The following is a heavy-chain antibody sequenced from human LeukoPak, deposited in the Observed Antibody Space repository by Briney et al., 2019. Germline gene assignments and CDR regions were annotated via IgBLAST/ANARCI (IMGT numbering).Heavy chain of an antibody. CDR3: ARVKGFGELWDY. CDR1: GYSFANYW. V-gene: IGHV5-51*01. Sequence: GESLKISCEASGYSFANYWVGWVRQMPGEGLEWMGIIYPGDSDTRYSPSLQGQVTISADKSISTAYLQWSSLKASDTAMYYCARVKGFGELWDYWGQGTLVTVSS. D-gene: IGHD3-10*01. CDR2: IYPGDSDT. J-gene: IGHJ4*02.